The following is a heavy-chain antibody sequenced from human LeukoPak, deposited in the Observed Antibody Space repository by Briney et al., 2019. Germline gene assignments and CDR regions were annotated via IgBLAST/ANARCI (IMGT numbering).Heavy chain of an antibody. D-gene: IGHD2-15*01. CDR1: GFTFSNYD. CDR2: ISFDGSNK. Sequence: GRSLRLSCAASGFTFSNYDMHWVRQAPGKGLEWVAVISFDGSNKYYADSVKGRFTISRDNSKNTLYLQMNSLRAEDTAVYYCAKDPEGYCSGGSCYQFDYWGQGTLVTVSS. J-gene: IGHJ4*02. V-gene: IGHV3-30*18. CDR3: AKDPEGYCSGGSCYQFDY.